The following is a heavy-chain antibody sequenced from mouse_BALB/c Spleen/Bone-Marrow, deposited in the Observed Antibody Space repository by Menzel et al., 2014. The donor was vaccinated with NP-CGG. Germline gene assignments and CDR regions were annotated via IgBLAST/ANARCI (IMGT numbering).Heavy chain of an antibody. V-gene: IGHV1-18*01. CDR3: ARREYGNYDYAMDY. Sequence: VQLQQPSGPELVKPGASVKISCKTSGYTFTEYTMHWVKQSHGKSLEWIGGINPNNGGISYNQKFKGKATLTVDKSSSTAYMELRSLTSEDSAVYYCARREYGNYDYAMDYWGQGTSVTVSS. D-gene: IGHD2-10*02. J-gene: IGHJ4*01. CDR1: GYTFTEYT. CDR2: INPNNGGI.